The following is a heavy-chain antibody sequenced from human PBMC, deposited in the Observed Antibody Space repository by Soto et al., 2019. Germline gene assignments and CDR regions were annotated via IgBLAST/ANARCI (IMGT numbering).Heavy chain of an antibody. Sequence: GASVKVSCKASGYTFTSYGIRWVRQAPGQGLEWMGWISAYNGNTNYAQKLQGRVTMTTDTSTSTAYMELRSLRSDDTAVYYCAEWAVTTNAFDIWGQGTMVTVSS. V-gene: IGHV1-18*01. CDR3: AEWAVTTNAFDI. CDR1: GYTFTSYG. CDR2: ISAYNGNT. J-gene: IGHJ3*02. D-gene: IGHD4-17*01.